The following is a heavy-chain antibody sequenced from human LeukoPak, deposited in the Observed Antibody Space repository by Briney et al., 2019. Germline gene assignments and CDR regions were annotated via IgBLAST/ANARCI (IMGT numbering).Heavy chain of an antibody. V-gene: IGHV3-7*03. CDR2: INQDGSEK. CDR3: AKDIRAIAAAGLDY. Sequence: PGGSLRLSCAASGFTFTTYWMSWVRQAPGKVLEWVANINQDGSEKYYVDSVKGRFTISRDNAKNSLYLQMNSLRAEDTALYYCAKDIRAIAAAGLDYWGQGTLVTVSS. J-gene: IGHJ4*02. D-gene: IGHD6-13*01. CDR1: GFTFTTYW.